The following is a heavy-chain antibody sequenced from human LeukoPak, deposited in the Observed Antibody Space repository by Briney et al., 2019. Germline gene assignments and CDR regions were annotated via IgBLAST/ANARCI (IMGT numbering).Heavy chain of an antibody. D-gene: IGHD2-21*01. CDR1: GGSISSSSYY. CDR3: ARHTYSIRTYYFDY. V-gene: IGHV4-39*01. J-gene: IGHJ4*02. CDR2: IYYSGRT. Sequence: PSETLSLTCTVSGGSISSSSYYWGWIRQPPGKGLEWDGSIYYSGRTYYNPSLKSRVTISVDTSKNQFSLKLSSVTAADTAVYYCARHTYSIRTYYFDYWGQGTLVTVSS.